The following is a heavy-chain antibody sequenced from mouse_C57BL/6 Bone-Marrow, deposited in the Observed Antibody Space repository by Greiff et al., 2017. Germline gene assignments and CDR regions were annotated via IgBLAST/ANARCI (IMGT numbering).Heavy chain of an antibody. CDR3: ASPLGNDYAMDD. D-gene: IGHD2-1*01. CDR2: ILPGSGST. J-gene: IGHJ4*01. V-gene: IGHV1-9*01. Sequence: QVQLQQSGAELMKPGASVKLSCKATGYTFTGYWIEWVKQSPGHGLEWIGEILPGSGSTNYNEKFKGKATFTADTSSNTAYMQLSSLTTEDSAIYDCASPLGNDYAMDDWGQGTSGTVSA. CDR1: GYTFTGYW.